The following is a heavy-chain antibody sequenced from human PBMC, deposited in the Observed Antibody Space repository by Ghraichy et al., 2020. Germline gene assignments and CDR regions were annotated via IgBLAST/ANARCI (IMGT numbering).Heavy chain of an antibody. V-gene: IGHV1-2*02. Sequence: ASVKVSCKASGYTFSDYFVHWVRQAPGQGLEWMGCINPNSGGTNYAQRFQGRVTMTRDTSINTAYMEMSSLRSDDTALYYCARGHLLDWGQGTLVTGSS. CDR3: ARGHLLD. D-gene: IGHD2-2*01. J-gene: IGHJ4*02. CDR2: INPNSGGT. CDR1: GYTFSDYF.